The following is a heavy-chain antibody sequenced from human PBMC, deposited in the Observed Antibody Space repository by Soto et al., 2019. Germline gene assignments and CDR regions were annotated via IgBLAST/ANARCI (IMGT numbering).Heavy chain of an antibody. D-gene: IGHD4-17*01. J-gene: IGHJ4*02. Sequence: TLSLTCTVSGGSISSSSYYWGWIRQPPGKGLEWIGSIYYSGSTYYNPSLKSRVTISVDTSKNQFSLKLSSVTAADTAVYYCARHKYGAIINILFDYWGQGTLVTVSS. V-gene: IGHV4-39*01. CDR3: ARHKYGAIINILFDY. CDR1: GGSISSSSYY. CDR2: IYYSGST.